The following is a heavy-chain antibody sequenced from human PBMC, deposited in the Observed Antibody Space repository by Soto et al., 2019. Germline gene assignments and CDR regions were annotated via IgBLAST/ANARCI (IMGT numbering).Heavy chain of an antibody. CDR2: IYYSGST. D-gene: IGHD5-18*01. CDR3: ARRFGYSPFDY. J-gene: IGHJ4*02. V-gene: IGHV4-30-4*08. Sequence: PSETLSLTCTVSGGSISSRGYYWGWIRQPPGKGLEWIGYIYYSGSTYYNPSLKSRVTISVDTSKNQFSLKLSSVTAADTAVYYCARRFGYSPFDYWGQGTLVTVSS. CDR1: GGSISSRGYY.